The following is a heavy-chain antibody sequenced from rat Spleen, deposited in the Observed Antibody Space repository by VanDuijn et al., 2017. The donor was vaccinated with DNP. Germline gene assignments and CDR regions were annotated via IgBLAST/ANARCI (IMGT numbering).Heavy chain of an antibody. D-gene: IGHD3-1*01. CDR3: ARPDY. CDR2: ISYDGYST. Sequence: EVQLVESGGDLVQPGRSLKLSCAASGFTFSTYNMAWVRQAPKKGLEWVATISYDGYSTFYRDSVKGRFTLSRDNARSTLYLQMDSLRPEDTATYYCARPDYWGQGVMVTVSS. J-gene: IGHJ2*01. V-gene: IGHV5-7*01. CDR1: GFTFSTYN.